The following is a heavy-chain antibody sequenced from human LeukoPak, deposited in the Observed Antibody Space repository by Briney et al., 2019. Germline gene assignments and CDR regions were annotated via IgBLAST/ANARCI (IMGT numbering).Heavy chain of an antibody. CDR2: IYTSGST. Sequence: SDTLSLTCTVSGGSISSGSYYWSWIRQPAGKGLEWIGRIYTSGSTNYNPSLKSRVTISVDTSKNQFSLKLRSVTAADMAVYYCARTTEGGYTYGYFYYYYMDVWGKGTTVTISS. CDR3: ARTTEGGYTYGYFYYYYMDV. CDR1: GGSISSGSYY. D-gene: IGHD5-18*01. J-gene: IGHJ6*03. V-gene: IGHV4-61*02.